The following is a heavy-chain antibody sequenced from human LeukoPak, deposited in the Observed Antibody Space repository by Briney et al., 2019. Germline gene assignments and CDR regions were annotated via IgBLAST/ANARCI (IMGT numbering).Heavy chain of an antibody. Sequence: ASVKVSCKASGYTFTSYGISWVRQAPGQGLEWMGWISAYNGNTNYAQKLQGRVTMTTDTSTSTAYMELSSLRSDDTAVYYCSTSLLSIFGVLSWGQGTLVTVSS. J-gene: IGHJ4*02. D-gene: IGHD3-3*01. CDR2: ISAYNGNT. CDR3: STSLLSIFGVLS. V-gene: IGHV1-18*01. CDR1: GYTFTSYG.